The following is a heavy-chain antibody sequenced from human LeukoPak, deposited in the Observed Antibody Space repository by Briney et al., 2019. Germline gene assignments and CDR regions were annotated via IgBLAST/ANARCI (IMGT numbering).Heavy chain of an antibody. J-gene: IGHJ4*02. V-gene: IGHV4-59*11. CDR2: MLDTVTT. Sequence: SETLSLTCAVSGASINTHYWSWIRQPPGKGLEWIGYMLDTVTTKDNPSLKSRFTLSADTSKNQFSLRLTSVTASHTAVYYCATIKRRNIFGYVDCGGQGIPVAVSA. CDR3: ATIKRRNIFGYVDC. D-gene: IGHD3-3*02. CDR1: GASINTHY.